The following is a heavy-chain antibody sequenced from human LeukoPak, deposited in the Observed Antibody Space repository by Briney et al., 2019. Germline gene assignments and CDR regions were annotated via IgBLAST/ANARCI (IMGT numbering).Heavy chain of an antibody. CDR2: ISYDGSNK. D-gene: IGHD3-10*01. CDR3: AKDQYYYGSGSQIDY. CDR1: GFTFSSYG. J-gene: IGHJ4*02. V-gene: IGHV3-30*18. Sequence: PGGSLRLSCAASGFTFSSYGMHWVRQAPGKGLEWLAVISYDGSNKYYADSVKGRFTISRDNSKKTLYLKMNSLRAEDTDVYCCAKDQYYYGSGSQIDYWGQGTLVTVSS.